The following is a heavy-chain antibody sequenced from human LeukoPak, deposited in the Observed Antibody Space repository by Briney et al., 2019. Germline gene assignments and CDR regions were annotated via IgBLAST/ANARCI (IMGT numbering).Heavy chain of an antibody. Sequence: SETLSLTCSVSIGSISSSKWWSWVRQSPVKGLEWIGEIYLYGTTNYNPSFTSRVTMSVDRSRNQFSLKLTSVTATDTAVYYCARQKWEQQGRDYYFNGLDVWGPGTTVIVSS. D-gene: IGHD1/OR15-1a*01. CDR2: IYLYGTT. V-gene: IGHV4-4*02. CDR1: IGSISSSKW. CDR3: ARQKWEQQGRDYYFNGLDV. J-gene: IGHJ6*02.